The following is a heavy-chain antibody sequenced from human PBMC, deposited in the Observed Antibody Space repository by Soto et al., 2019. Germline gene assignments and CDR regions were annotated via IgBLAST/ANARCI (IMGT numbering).Heavy chain of an antibody. J-gene: IGHJ2*01. Sequence: QVQLQESGPGLVKPSQTLSLTCTVSGGSISSGDYYWSWIRQPPGKGLEWIGYIYYSGSTYYNPSLKSRVTISVDTSKNQFSLKLSSVTAADTAVYYCARDPTVTPHYWYFDLWGRGTLVTVSS. CDR1: GGSISSGDYY. V-gene: IGHV4-30-4*01. D-gene: IGHD4-17*01. CDR3: ARDPTVTPHYWYFDL. CDR2: IYYSGST.